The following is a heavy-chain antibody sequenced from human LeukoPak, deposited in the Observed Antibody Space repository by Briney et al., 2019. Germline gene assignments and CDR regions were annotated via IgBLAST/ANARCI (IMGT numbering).Heavy chain of an antibody. J-gene: IGHJ4*02. CDR2: INHSGST. CDR3: ARRRYDFWSGYYNY. CDR1: GGSFSGYY. D-gene: IGHD3-3*01. Sequence: SETLSLTCAVYGGSFSGYYWSWIRQPPGKGLEWIWEINHSGSTNYNPSLKSRVTISVDTSKNQFSLKLSSVTAADTAVYYCARRRYDFWSGYYNYWGQGTLVTVSS. V-gene: IGHV4-34*01.